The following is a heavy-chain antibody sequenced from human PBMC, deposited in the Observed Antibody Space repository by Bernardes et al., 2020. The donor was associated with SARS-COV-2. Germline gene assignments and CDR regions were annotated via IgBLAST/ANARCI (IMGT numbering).Heavy chain of an antibody. Sequence: GGYLRLSCTPSGFTLSDYWVSWVRQAPGKGLEWVANINKIGSAQYYVDTVKGRFTISRDNTKNSVYLQMDSLRAEDTAVYYCARYVAALDYWGRGTRVAVSS. V-gene: IGHV3-7*01. D-gene: IGHD6-19*01. CDR1: GFTLSDYW. J-gene: IGHJ4*02. CDR2: INKIGSAQ. CDR3: ARYVAALDY.